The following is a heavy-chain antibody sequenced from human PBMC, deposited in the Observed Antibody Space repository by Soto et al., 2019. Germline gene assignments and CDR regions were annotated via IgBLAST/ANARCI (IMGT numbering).Heavy chain of an antibody. CDR2: ISTYNGNT. D-gene: IGHD3-10*01. CDR1: GYTFTTCG. Sequence: QVQLVQSGTEVKKPGASVKVSSKASGYTFTTCGLRWVRQAPGQGLEWMGWISTYNGNTNYAQKLQGRVTMTTDTSTSTAYMDLRSLRSDDTAVYYCVRDLDGSGSYYTDFWGQGTLVDVSS. CDR3: VRDLDGSGSYYTDF. J-gene: IGHJ4*02. V-gene: IGHV1-18*01.